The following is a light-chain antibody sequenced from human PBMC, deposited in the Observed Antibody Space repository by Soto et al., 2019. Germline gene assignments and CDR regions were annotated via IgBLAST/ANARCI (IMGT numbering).Light chain of an antibody. V-gene: IGKV3-11*01. CDR3: QQRSNGVT. Sequence: EIVLTQSPATLSVSQGERATLSCRASQSVSSYLAWYQQKPGQAPRLLIYDASNRATGIPARFSGSGSGTDFTLTISSLEPEDFAVYYCQQRSNGVTFGPGTKVDIK. J-gene: IGKJ3*01. CDR2: DAS. CDR1: QSVSSY.